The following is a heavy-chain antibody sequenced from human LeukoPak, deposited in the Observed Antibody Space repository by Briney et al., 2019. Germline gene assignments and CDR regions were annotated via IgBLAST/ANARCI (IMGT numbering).Heavy chain of an antibody. J-gene: IGHJ1*01. Sequence: SETLSLTCSVSGGSISSHYWSWIRQPPGKGLEWIGYIYYSGSTNYNPSLKSRVSMSVDTSKNQFSLKLRSVTAADTAVYYCARADYDSTVGYWGQGTLVTVSS. CDR3: ARADYDSTVGY. CDR2: IYYSGST. D-gene: IGHD3-22*01. V-gene: IGHV4-59*11. CDR1: GGSISSHY.